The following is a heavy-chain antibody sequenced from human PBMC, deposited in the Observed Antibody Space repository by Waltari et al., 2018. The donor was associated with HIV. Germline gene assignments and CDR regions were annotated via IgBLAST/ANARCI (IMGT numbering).Heavy chain of an antibody. D-gene: IGHD3-10*01. CDR3: ARRGYYYGSGSYQKVNWFDP. CDR2: MNPNSGNT. J-gene: IGHJ5*02. V-gene: IGHV1-8*01. Sequence: QVQLVQSGAEVKKPGASVKVSCKASGYTFTSYDINWVRQATGQGLEWMGWMNPNSGNTGDAQKFQGRVTMTRNTSISTAYMELSSLRSEDTAVYYCARRGYYYGSGSYQKVNWFDPWGQGTLVTVSS. CDR1: GYTFTSYD.